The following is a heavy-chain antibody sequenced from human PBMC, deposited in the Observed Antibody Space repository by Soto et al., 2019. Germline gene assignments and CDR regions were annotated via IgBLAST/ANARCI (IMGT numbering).Heavy chain of an antibody. V-gene: IGHV4-38-2*01. J-gene: IGHJ4*02. Sequence: SETLSLTCAVSGYSISSGYYWGWIRQPPGKGLEWIGSIYHSGSTYYNPSLKRRVTISVDTSKNQFSLKLSSVTAADTAVYYCARHQPTYYYDSSGYYPLGSYFDYWGQGTLVTVSS. CDR3: ARHQPTYYYDSSGYYPLGSYFDY. CDR2: IYHSGST. CDR1: GYSISSGYY. D-gene: IGHD3-22*01.